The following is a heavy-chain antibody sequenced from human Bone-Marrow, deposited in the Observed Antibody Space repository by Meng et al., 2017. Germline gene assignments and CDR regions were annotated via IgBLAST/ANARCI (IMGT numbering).Heavy chain of an antibody. CDR1: GFSLSTSGMR. CDR3: AREYSSGWFFDY. J-gene: IGHJ4*02. V-gene: IGHV2-70*04. Sequence: SGPTLVKPTQTLTLTCTFSGFSLSTSGMRVSWIRQPPGKALEWLARIDWDDDKFYSTSLKTRLTISKDTSKNQVVLTMTNMDPVDTATYYCAREYSSGWFFDYWGQGTLVTVSS. D-gene: IGHD6-19*01. CDR2: IDWDDDK.